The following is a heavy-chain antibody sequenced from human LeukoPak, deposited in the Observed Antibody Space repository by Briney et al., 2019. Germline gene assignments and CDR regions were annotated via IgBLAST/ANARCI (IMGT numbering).Heavy chain of an antibody. CDR1: GYTFTSYY. CDR3: ARGFSKHVWFDP. Sequence: ASVKVSCKASGYTFTSYYMHWVRQAPGQGLEWMGIINPSGGSTSCTQKFQGRVTMTRDTSTSTVYMELSSLRSEDTAVYYCARGFSKHVWFDPWGQGTLVTVSS. CDR2: INPSGGST. J-gene: IGHJ5*02. D-gene: IGHD4-11*01. V-gene: IGHV1-46*01.